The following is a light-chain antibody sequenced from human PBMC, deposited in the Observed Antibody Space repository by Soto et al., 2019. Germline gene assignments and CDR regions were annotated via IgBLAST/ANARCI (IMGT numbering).Light chain of an antibody. J-gene: IGKJ1*01. CDR2: DAS. Sequence: IELSQSPGTLSLSPGERATLSCRASQFVTGSYLAWYQQRPGQAPRLLIYDASNRATDIPHRFSASGSGTDFTLTISRLEPDDFAVYYCQQYASSPGAFGPGTKVEMK. CDR1: QFVTGSY. V-gene: IGKV3-20*01. CDR3: QQYASSPGA.